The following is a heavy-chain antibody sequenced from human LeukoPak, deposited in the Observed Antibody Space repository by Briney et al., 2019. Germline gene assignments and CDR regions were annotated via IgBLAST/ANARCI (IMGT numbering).Heavy chain of an antibody. Sequence: GSLRLSCAGSGFTFSSYSMNWIRQPPGKGLEWIGSNDYRGNSYYIPSLKSRVTISIDTSKNQFSLKLSSVTAADTAVYYCARDLDYGGNPNAFDIWGQGTMVTVSS. CDR2: NDYRGNS. J-gene: IGHJ3*02. D-gene: IGHD4-23*01. CDR3: ARDLDYGGNPNAFDI. CDR1: GFTFSSYS. V-gene: IGHV4-39*07.